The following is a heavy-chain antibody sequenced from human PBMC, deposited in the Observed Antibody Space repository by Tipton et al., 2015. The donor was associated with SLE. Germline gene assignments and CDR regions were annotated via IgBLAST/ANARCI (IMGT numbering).Heavy chain of an antibody. Sequence: TLSLTCTVSGASISDHYWTWIRQPPGKGLEWIGYIYSSGSTTYTPSLKSRIAISVDTSTMQFSLRLTSVTAADTAVYYCGGGNYLDYYMDVWGKGTTVTVSS. J-gene: IGHJ6*03. CDR1: GASISDHY. CDR2: IYSSGST. CDR3: GGGNYLDYYMDV. D-gene: IGHD3-22*01. V-gene: IGHV4-4*08.